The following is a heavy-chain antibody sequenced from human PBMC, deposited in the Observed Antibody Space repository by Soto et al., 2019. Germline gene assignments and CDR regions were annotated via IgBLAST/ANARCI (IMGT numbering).Heavy chain of an antibody. CDR2: ILSNDEE. D-gene: IGHD2-21*01. Sequence: QVTLKESGPALVNPTETLTLTCTVSGFSLTDSDVRVSWIRQPPGKALEWLAHILSNDEEVYSSSLTSRLTIYNDTSKTHVVLTMSYMQPVDTATYCCARIGGYCSGSDCYYYYYAMYVWGQRTTVNVAS. CDR3: ARIGGYCSGSDCYYYYYAMYV. J-gene: IGHJ6*02. V-gene: IGHV2-26*01. CDR1: GFSLTDSDVR.